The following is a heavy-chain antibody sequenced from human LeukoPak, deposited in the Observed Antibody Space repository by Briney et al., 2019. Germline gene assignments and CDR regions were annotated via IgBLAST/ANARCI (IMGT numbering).Heavy chain of an antibody. D-gene: IGHD2-2*01. CDR3: ARRQGCSSSSCPPDY. CDR1: GYSFTSYW. CDR2: ISPGDSKT. V-gene: IGHV5-51*01. J-gene: IGHJ4*02. Sequence: GESLKISCKCSGYSFTSYWIGWVRQMPGKGLEWMGIISPGDSKTIYSPSFQGRVTMSADKSINTAYLQWSSLRASDTAMYYCARRQGCSSSSCPPDYWGQGTLVTVSP.